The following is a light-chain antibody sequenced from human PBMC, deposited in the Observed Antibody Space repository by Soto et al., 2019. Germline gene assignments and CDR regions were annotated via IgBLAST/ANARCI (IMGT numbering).Light chain of an antibody. CDR1: QSVNSDY. CDR3: QHYASPPIT. V-gene: IGKV3-20*01. CDR2: SAS. Sequence: EIVWTQCPGTLSLSPGDRGALNCGASQSVNSDYLAWYQQTPGQAPRLLIYSASRSATGIPDGFSGSGSGTDFTLTISRLEPGDFAVYHCQHYASPPITFGQGTRLEIK. J-gene: IGKJ5*01.